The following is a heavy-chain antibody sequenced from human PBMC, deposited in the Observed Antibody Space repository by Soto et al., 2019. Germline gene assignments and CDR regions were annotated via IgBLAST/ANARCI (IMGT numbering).Heavy chain of an antibody. J-gene: IGHJ4*02. V-gene: IGHV3-23*01. CDR3: ARRGSGSYYDY. D-gene: IGHD1-26*01. Sequence: EVQLLESGGGLVQPGGSLRLSCAASGFTFSSYAMRWVRQAPVKGLEWVSAISGSGGSTYYADSVKGWFTISRDKSKNTLYLQMNSLRAEDTAVYYCARRGSGSYYDYWGQGTLVTVSS. CDR1: GFTFSSYA. CDR2: ISGSGGST.